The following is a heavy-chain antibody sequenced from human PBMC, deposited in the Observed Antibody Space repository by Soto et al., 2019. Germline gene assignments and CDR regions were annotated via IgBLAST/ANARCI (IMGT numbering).Heavy chain of an antibody. CDR1: GFNFRNYN. D-gene: IGHD4-17*01. J-gene: IGHJ3*01. Sequence: GGSLGLSCEGSGFNFRNYNMIWVRQAPGKGLEWVSSVSGSSSYIYYADSVKGRFTVSRDNANNLVFLQMNGLRPEDTAMYYCARDLRGHYGPWGQGTMVTASS. V-gene: IGHV3-21*06. CDR3: ARDLRGHYGP. CDR2: VSGSSSYI.